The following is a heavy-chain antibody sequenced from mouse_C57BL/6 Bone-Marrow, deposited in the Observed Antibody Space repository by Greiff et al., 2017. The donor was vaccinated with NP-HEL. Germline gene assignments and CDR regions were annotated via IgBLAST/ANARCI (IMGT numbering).Heavy chain of an antibody. CDR1: GYSVTGYY. Sequence: VQLKESGPELGKPGASGKITCKASGYSVTGYYMNWVKQSPEKSLEWIGEINPSTGGTTYNQKFKAKATLTVDKSSSTAYMQLKSLPSEDSAVSSCPAQLHASAMYSWSPVTSVPVSS. V-gene: IGHV1-42*01. J-gene: IGHJ4*01. CDR2: INPSTGGT. D-gene: IGHD3-2*02. CDR3: PAQLHASAMYS.